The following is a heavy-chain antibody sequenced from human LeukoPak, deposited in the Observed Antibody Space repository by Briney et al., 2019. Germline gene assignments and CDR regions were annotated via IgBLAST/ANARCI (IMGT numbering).Heavy chain of an antibody. J-gene: IGHJ4*02. V-gene: IGHV1-3*01. CDR1: GYTFTSYA. D-gene: IGHD2/OR15-2a*01. CDR3: AMCSILRQYYFDY. CDR2: INAGNGNT. Sequence: ASVKVSCKASGYTFTSYAMHWVRQAPGQRLEWMGWINAGNGNTKYSQKFQGRVTITRDTSASTAYMELSSLRSEDTAVYYCAMCSILRQYYFDYWGQGTLVTVSS.